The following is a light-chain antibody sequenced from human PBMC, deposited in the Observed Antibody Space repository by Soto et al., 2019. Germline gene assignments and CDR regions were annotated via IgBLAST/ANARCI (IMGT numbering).Light chain of an antibody. CDR1: QSVSNW. Sequence: EIVMTQSTATLFVSPGEKATLSCRASQSVSNWLAWFQQKPGQAPRLLIYAASTRATGIPSRFSGSGSGTEFTLTISSLQSEDFAIYYCLQYNNWPRTFGQGARVEIK. CDR3: LQYNNWPRT. J-gene: IGKJ1*01. V-gene: IGKV3-15*01. CDR2: AAS.